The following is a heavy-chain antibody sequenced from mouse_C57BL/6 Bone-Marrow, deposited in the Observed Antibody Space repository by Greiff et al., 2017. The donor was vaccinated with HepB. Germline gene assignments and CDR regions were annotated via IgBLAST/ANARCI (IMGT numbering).Heavy chain of an antibody. CDR3: ARRGWLGY. V-gene: IGHV1-82*01. J-gene: IGHJ2*01. D-gene: IGHD1-1*02. CDR1: GYAFSSSW. Sequence: QVQLKQSGPELVKPGASVKISCKASGYAFSSSWMNWVKQRPGKGLEWIGRIYPGDGDTNYNGKFKDKATLTADKSSSTAYMQLSSLTYEDSAVYYCARRGWLGYWGQGTTLTVSS. CDR2: IYPGDGDT.